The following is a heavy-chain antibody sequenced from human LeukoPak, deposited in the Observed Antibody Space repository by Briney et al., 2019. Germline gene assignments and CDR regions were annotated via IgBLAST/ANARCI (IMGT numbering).Heavy chain of an antibody. CDR2: ISSSSSYI. CDR3: ARSYYDILTGDHDDY. J-gene: IGHJ4*02. D-gene: IGHD3-9*01. CDR1: GFTFSSYS. Sequence: GGSLRLSCAASGFTFSSYSMNWVRQAPGKGLEWVSSISSSSSYIYYADSVKGRFTTSRDNAKNSLYLQMNSLRAEDTAVYYCARSYYDILTGDHDDYWGQGTLVTVSS. V-gene: IGHV3-21*01.